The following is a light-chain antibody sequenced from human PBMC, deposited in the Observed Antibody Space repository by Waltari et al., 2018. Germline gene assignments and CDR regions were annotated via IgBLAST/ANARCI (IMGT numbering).Light chain of an antibody. CDR1: NREVGAFNF. CDR3: SSYTRTNTLV. J-gene: IGLJ2*01. Sequence: QSALTQPASVSGSPGQSITISCTGTNREVGAFNFVSWFQQHPGKAPNLLIYDVTKRPSGVSNRFSGSKSGNTASLTISGLQTEDEAEYYCSSYTRTNTLVFGGGSRLTVL. CDR2: DVT. V-gene: IGLV2-14*03.